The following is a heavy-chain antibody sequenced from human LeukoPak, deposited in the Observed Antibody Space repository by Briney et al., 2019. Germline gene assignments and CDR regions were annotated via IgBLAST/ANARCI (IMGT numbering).Heavy chain of an antibody. J-gene: IGHJ4*02. CDR3: DGSGSYPYDY. Sequence: SETLSLTCTVSGGSISRSSYYWGWIRQPPGKGLEWIGSIYYSGSTYYNPSPKSRVTISVDTSKNQFSLKLSSVTAADTAVYYCDGSGSYPYDYWGQGTLVTVSS. CDR2: IYYSGST. CDR1: GGSISRSSYY. D-gene: IGHD3-10*01. V-gene: IGHV4-39*01.